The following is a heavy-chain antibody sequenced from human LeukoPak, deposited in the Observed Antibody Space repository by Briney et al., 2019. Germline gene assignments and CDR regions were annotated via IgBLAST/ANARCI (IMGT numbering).Heavy chain of an antibody. V-gene: IGHV4-59*08. D-gene: IGHD3-22*01. CDR1: GASINNNF. CDR2: IYSSGSA. J-gene: IGHJ4*01. Sequence: PSETLSLTCTVSGASINNNFWTWIRQPPGKGLEWIGYIYSSGSAKYNPSLNSRVIISGDTSKNLISLNLTSVTAADTAVYFCARHRDYYDTWGHGTLVTVSS. CDR3: ARHRDYYDT.